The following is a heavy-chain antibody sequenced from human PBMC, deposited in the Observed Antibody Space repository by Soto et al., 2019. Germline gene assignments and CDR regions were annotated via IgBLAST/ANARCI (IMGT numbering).Heavy chain of an antibody. CDR1: GGSISNKIYY. CDR3: ARMLGYCGGDCSPLDY. CDR2: IYYSGTT. V-gene: IGHV4-39*01. Sequence: PSETLSLTCVVSGGSISNKIYYWAWIRQPPGKGLEWIGSIYYSGTTFYNPSLKGRVTISVDTSKNEFFLKMNSVTAADTAVYYCARMLGYCGGDCSPLDYWGLGTLVTVSS. D-gene: IGHD2-21*02. J-gene: IGHJ4*02.